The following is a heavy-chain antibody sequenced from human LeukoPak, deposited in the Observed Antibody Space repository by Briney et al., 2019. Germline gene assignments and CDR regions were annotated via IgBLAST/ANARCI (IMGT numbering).Heavy chain of an antibody. CDR2: ISGSGGST. J-gene: IGHJ3*02. D-gene: IGHD6-25*01. Sequence: GGSLRLSCAASGFTFSSYAMSWVRQAPGKGLEWVSAISGSGGSTYYADSVKGRFTISRDKSKNTLYLQMNSLRAEDTAVYYCAKVERLGGYRGAFDIWGQGTMVTVSS. CDR3: AKVERLGGYRGAFDI. V-gene: IGHV3-23*01. CDR1: GFTFSSYA.